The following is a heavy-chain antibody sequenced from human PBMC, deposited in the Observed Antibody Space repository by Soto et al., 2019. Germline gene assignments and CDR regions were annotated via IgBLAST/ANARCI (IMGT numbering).Heavy chain of an antibody. CDR1: GFTFSDYY. J-gene: IGHJ1*01. D-gene: IGHD3-22*01. CDR3: ARDTAFVASGFFEH. CDR2: ISDSVSTI. V-gene: IGHV3-11*01. Sequence: WGSLRLSCAASGFTFSDYYMSWIRQGPGKGLEWLSHISDSVSTINYADSVKGRFTISRDNAKKSLYLHMNSLRADDTAVYYCARDTAFVASGFFEHWGQGIMVNVSS.